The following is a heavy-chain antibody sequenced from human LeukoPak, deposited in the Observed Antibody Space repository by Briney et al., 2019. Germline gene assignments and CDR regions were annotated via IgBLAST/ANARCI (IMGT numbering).Heavy chain of an antibody. CDR2: IRHDGSNK. CDR3: AKVRGPLYGDYVFDY. CDR1: GFTFSSYG. J-gene: IGHJ4*02. Sequence: TGGSLRLSCAASGFTFSSYGMHWVRQAPGKGLEWVAFIRHDGSNKYYADSVKGRFTISRDNSKNTLYLQMNSLRAEDTAVYYCAKVRGPLYGDYVFDYWGQGTLVTVSS. D-gene: IGHD4-17*01. V-gene: IGHV3-30*02.